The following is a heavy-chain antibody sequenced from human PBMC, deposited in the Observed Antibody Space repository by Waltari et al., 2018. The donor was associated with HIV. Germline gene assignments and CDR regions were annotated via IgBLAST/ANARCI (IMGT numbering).Heavy chain of an antibody. CDR2: VSWNSVVI. D-gene: IGHD3-16*01. Sequence: EVKLVESGGGLVQPGRSLRLSCEVSGFTLADYAMHWVRQAPGKGLEWVSSVSWNSVVIGYADSVKGRFTISRDNAKNSLYLQTNSLRSEDTAFYYCARRAFQGGSLTDWGQGTLVTVSS. CDR3: ARRAFQGGSLTD. CDR1: GFTLADYA. V-gene: IGHV3-9*01. J-gene: IGHJ4*02.